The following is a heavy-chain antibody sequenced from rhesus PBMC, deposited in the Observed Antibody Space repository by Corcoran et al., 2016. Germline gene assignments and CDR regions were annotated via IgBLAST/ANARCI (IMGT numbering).Heavy chain of an antibody. Sequence: QVQLQESGPGLVKPSETLSLTCAVSGGSISSGYYYWSWIRQPPGKGLEWIGYITDNGRTTYYPSRNSRVTISRDTSKNQFSLKLSSVTAADTAVYYCARMNTVYWYFDLWGPGTPITISS. CDR2: ITDNGRT. V-gene: IGHV4-122*02. CDR3: ARMNTVYWYFDL. J-gene: IGHJ2*01. D-gene: IGHD4-23*01. CDR1: GGSISSGYYY.